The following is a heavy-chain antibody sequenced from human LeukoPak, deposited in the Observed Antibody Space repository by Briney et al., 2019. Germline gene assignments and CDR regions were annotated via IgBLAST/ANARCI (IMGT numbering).Heavy chain of an antibody. CDR1: GFTVITND. CDR3: ARGVEPLAANTLAY. V-gene: IGHV3-53*01. Sequence: GGSLRLSWAASGFTVITNDMTWVRQAPGKGLEWVSVLYSDGNTKYADSVQGRFTISRDNSKNTLYLEMNSLSPDDTAVYYCARGVEPLAANTLAYCGQGTLVTVSS. J-gene: IGHJ4*02. CDR2: LYSDGNT. D-gene: IGHD1-14*01.